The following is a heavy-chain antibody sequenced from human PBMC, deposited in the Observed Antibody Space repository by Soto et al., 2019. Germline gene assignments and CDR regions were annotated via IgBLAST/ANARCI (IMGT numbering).Heavy chain of an antibody. J-gene: IGHJ4*01. Sequence: GGSLRLSCAASGFTFSSYAMSWVRQAPGKGLEWVSAISGSGGSTYYADSVKGRFTISRDNSKNTLYLQMNSLRDEDTAVYYCAKDRGVVVVVAAPLWGQGTLVTVSS. V-gene: IGHV3-23*01. D-gene: IGHD2-15*01. CDR1: GFTFSSYA. CDR3: AKDRGVVVVVAAPL. CDR2: ISGSGGST.